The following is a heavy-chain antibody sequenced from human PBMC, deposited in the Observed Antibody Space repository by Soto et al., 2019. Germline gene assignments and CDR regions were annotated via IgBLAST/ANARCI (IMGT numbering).Heavy chain of an antibody. CDR2: IEPDGSET. Sequence: GGSLRLSCAASGFTFSLYWMNWVRQAPGKGLEWMAKIEPDGSETYYLESLKGRFTVSRDNAKNSLYLQLTSLRVDDTAVYYCARGDIVVVTAPDLWGQGVLVTVSS. J-gene: IGHJ4*01. V-gene: IGHV3-7*03. CDR1: GFTFSLYW. CDR3: ARGDIVVVTAPDL. D-gene: IGHD2-21*02.